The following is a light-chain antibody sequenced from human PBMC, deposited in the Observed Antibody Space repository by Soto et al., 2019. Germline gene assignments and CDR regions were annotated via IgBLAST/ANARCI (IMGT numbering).Light chain of an antibody. CDR1: QDIGTY. CDR2: HAS. V-gene: IGKV1-33*01. Sequence: DIQMTQSPSSLSASVGDRVTITCQASQDIGTYLNWFQQKPGKAPKLLIYHASNLETGVPSRFSGSVSATYFTFTISSLQHEYIASYYCQQYDDLPLTFGGGTKVEIK. CDR3: QQYDDLPLT. J-gene: IGKJ4*01.